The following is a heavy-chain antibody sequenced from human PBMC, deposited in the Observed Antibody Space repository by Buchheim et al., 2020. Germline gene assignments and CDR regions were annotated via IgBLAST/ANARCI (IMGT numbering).Heavy chain of an antibody. Sequence: EVQLVDSGGGLVKPGGSLRLSCAASGFTFSTYDMNWVRQAPGKGLEWVSSISSGTSDTSYADSVKGRFTISRDNAQNSPYLQMNSLGAEDTAVYYCAREIQGFDYWGQGTL. CDR1: GFTFSTYD. CDR2: ISSGTSDT. CDR3: AREIQGFDY. D-gene: IGHD5-18*01. J-gene: IGHJ4*02. V-gene: IGHV3-21*01.